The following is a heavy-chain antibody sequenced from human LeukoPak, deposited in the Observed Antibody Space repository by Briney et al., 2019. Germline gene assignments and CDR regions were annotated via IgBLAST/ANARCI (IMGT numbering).Heavy chain of an antibody. CDR1: GFTVSSNY. Sequence: GGSLRLSCAASGFTVSSNYMGWVRQAPGKGLEWVSVIYSGGSTYYADSVKGRFTISRDNAKNTLYLQMNSLRDEDTAVYYCARDRGYMADYWGQGTLVTVSS. CDR2: IYSGGST. CDR3: ARDRGYMADY. V-gene: IGHV3-66*01. J-gene: IGHJ4*02. D-gene: IGHD3-16*02.